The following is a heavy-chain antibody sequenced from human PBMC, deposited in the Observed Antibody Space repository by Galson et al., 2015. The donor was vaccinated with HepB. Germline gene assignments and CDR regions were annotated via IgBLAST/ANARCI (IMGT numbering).Heavy chain of an antibody. V-gene: IGHV3-15*01. Sequence: SLRLSCAASGFTFTNAWMNWVRQAPGKGLEWVGRIKNKFDSGTTDYAAPVKGRFTISRDDSRNVLYLQMNSLKTEDTAVYYCTTGLITGTALPPYYAYTMDVWGQGTTVTVSS. D-gene: IGHD1-20*01. J-gene: IGHJ6*02. CDR3: TTGLITGTALPPYYAYTMDV. CDR1: GFTFTNAW. CDR2: IKNKFDSGTT.